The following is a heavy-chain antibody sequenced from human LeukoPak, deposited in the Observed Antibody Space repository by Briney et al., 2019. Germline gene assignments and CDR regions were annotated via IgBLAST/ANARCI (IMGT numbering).Heavy chain of an antibody. CDR3: ARDSYSKCLDY. CDR1: GFTFSDYY. V-gene: IGHV3-11*04. CDR2: ISSSGSTI. Sequence: NAGGSLRLSCAASGFTFSDYYMSWIRQAPGKGLEWVSYISSSGSTIYYADSVKGRFTISRDNAKNSLYLQMNSLRAEDTAVYYCARDSYSKCLDYWGQGTLVTVSS. J-gene: IGHJ4*02. D-gene: IGHD4-11*01.